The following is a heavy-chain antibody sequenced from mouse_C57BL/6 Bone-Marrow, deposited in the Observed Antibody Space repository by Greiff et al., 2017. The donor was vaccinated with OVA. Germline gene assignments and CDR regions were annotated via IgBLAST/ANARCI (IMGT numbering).Heavy chain of an antibody. D-gene: IGHD4-1*02. CDR1: GYTFTSYW. J-gene: IGHJ3*01. V-gene: IGHV1-69*01. CDR2: IDPSDSYT. Sequence: QVQLQQPGAELVMPGASVKLSCKASGYTFTSYWMHWVKQRPGQGLEWIGEIDPSDSYTNYNQKFMGKSTLTVDKSSSTAYMQLSSLTSEDSAVYYCARSTGTIFAYWGQGTLVTVSA. CDR3: ARSTGTIFAY.